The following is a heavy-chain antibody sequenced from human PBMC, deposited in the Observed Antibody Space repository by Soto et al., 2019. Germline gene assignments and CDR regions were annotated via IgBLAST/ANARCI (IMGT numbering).Heavy chain of an antibody. CDR2: ISYDGSNK. CDR1: GFTFSSYA. V-gene: IGHV3-30-3*01. D-gene: IGHD2-15*01. CDR3: AIGYCSGGSCYKFDY. Sequence: GSLRLSCAASGFTFSSYAMHWVRQAPGKGLEWVAVISYDGSNKYYADSVKGRFTISRDNSKNTLYLQMNSLRAEDTAVYYCAIGYCSGGSCYKFDYWGQGTLVTVSS. J-gene: IGHJ4*02.